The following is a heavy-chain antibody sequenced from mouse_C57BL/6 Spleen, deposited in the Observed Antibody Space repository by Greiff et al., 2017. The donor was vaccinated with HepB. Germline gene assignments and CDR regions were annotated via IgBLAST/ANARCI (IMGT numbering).Heavy chain of an antibody. V-gene: IGHV3-1*01. D-gene: IGHD1-1*01. J-gene: IGHJ2*01. Sequence: VQLQQSGPGMVKPSQSLSLTCTVTGYSITSGYDWHWIRHFPGNKLEWMGYISYSGSTNYNPSLKSRISITHDTSKNHFFLKLNSVTTEDTATYYCARGYYGFFDYWGQGTTLTVSS. CDR3: ARGYYGFFDY. CDR1: GYSITSGYD. CDR2: ISYSGST.